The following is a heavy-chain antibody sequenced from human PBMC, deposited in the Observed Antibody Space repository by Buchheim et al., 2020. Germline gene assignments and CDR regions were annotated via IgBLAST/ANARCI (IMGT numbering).Heavy chain of an antibody. CDR2: ISPNSGVT. CDR1: GYTFSAYY. CDR3: ARANTDYYDSRRYFDY. J-gene: IGHJ4*02. D-gene: IGHD3-22*01. V-gene: IGHV1-2*04. Sequence: QVQLVQSGAEVKKPGASVKVSCKASGYTFSAYYVHWVRQAPGQGLEWMGWISPNSGVTNYVQKFQGWVTMTWDTSITTAYLAVSRLSSDDTAVYYRARANTDYYDSRRYFDYWGQGTL.